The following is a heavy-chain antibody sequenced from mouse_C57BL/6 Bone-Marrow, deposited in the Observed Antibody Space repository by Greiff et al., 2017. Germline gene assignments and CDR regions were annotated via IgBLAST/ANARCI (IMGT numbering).Heavy chain of an antibody. V-gene: IGHV14-4*01. CDR1: GFNIKDDY. D-gene: IGHD1-1*01. J-gene: IGHJ2*01. CDR2: IDPENGDT. CDR3: TTITTVVAFDY. Sequence: EVQLVESGAELVRPGASVKLSCTASGFNIKDDYMHWVKQRPEQGLEWIGWIDPENGDTEYASKFQGKATITADTSSNTAYLQLSSLTSEDTAVYYCTTITTVVAFDYWGQGTTLTVSS.